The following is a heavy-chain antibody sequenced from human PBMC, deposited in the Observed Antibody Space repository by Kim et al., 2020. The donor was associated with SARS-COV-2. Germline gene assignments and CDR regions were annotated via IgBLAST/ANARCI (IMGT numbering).Heavy chain of an antibody. CDR2: ISAYNGNT. D-gene: IGHD3-10*01. V-gene: IGHV1-18*01. Sequence: ASVKVSCKASGYTFTSYGISWVRQAPGQGLEWMGWISAYNGNTNYAQKLQGRVTMTTDTSTSTAYMELRSLRSDDTAVYYCARTGGKYGSGRTHYYYYGMDVWGQGTTVTVSS. J-gene: IGHJ6*02. CDR3: ARTGGKYGSGRTHYYYYGMDV. CDR1: GYTFTSYG.